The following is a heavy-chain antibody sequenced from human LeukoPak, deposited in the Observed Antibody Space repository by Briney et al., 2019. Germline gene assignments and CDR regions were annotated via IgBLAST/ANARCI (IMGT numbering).Heavy chain of an antibody. Sequence: PSETLSLTCAVSGGSISSSNWWSWVRQPPGKGLEWIGEIYRSGSTNYNPSLKSRVTISVDKSKNQFSLKLSSVTAADTAVYYCARGKGWQWLVHRGVYYFDYWGQGTLVTVSS. CDR2: IYRSGST. D-gene: IGHD6-19*01. J-gene: IGHJ4*02. CDR3: ARGKGWQWLVHRGVYYFDY. CDR1: GGSISSSNW. V-gene: IGHV4-4*02.